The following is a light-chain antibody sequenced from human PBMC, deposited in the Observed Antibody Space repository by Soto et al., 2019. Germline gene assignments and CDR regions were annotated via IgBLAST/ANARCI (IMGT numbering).Light chain of an antibody. Sequence: ALTQPPSASGSPGQSVAISCTGTSSDVGGYNYVSWYQQHPGKAPKLMIYEVNKRPSGVPDRFSGSKSGNTASLTVSGLQAGDEADYYCSSYAGSSNVFGTGTKVTVL. CDR3: SSYAGSSNV. CDR1: SSDVGGYNY. V-gene: IGLV2-8*01. J-gene: IGLJ1*01. CDR2: EVN.